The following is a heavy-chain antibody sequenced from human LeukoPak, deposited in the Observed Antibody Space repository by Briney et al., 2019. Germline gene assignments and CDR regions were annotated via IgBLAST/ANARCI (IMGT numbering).Heavy chain of an antibody. J-gene: IGHJ6*02. Sequence: GGSLRLSCAASGFTFSDYCMTWVRRAPGKGLEWVSCISGGSSDVYYADSVKGAFTISRDNGQKSVYLQMNSLRAEDTGVYYCARGGAHGMDVWGLGPRVTVSS. V-gene: IGHV3-11*01. CDR1: GFTFSDYC. CDR3: ARGGAHGMDV. CDR2: ISGGSSDV. D-gene: IGHD1-26*01.